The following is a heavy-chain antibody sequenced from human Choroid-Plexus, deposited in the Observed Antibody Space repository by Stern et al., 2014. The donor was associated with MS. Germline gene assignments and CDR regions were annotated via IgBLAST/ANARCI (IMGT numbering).Heavy chain of an antibody. V-gene: IGHV3-23*04. CDR2: LSGSGGPT. J-gene: IGHJ1*01. CDR3: AKGPHHIAVAGTRYFQH. CDR1: GFSFSTPA. D-gene: IGHD6-19*01. Sequence: EVQLVESGGGLVQPGGSLGLSCADSGFSFSTPALSWVHQTPGKGLQRVSVLSGSGGPTYYADPVKVRFTISHDNSNHTLYMPMNSLRADDTAVYYCAKGPHHIAVAGTRYFQHWGQGTLVTVSS.